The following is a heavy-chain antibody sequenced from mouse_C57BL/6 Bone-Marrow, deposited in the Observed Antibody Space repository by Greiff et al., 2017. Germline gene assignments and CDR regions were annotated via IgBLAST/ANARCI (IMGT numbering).Heavy chain of an antibody. CDR3: ARPNYGNPLVAY. CDR2: IYPRSGNT. CDR1: GYTFTSYG. J-gene: IGHJ3*01. D-gene: IGHD2-1*01. V-gene: IGHV1-81*01. Sequence: VQLQQSGAELARPGASVKLSCKASGYTFTSYGISWVKQSTGQGLEWIGEIYPRSGNTYYNEKFKGKATLTADKSSSTAYMELRSLTSEDSAVYFCARPNYGNPLVAYWGQGTLVTVSA.